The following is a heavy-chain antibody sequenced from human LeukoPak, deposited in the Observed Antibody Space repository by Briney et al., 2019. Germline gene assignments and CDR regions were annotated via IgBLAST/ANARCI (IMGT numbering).Heavy chain of an antibody. Sequence: SETLSLTCSVSGGSISSSYWSWIRQSAGKGLEWIGYISHSGSTTYNPSLKSRLTISVDMSTNQFSLDLNSVTTADTAVYYCARARYYGLSSGYTGGFYYMDVWGTGTTVSVSS. CDR2: ISHSGST. J-gene: IGHJ6*03. V-gene: IGHV4-59*01. D-gene: IGHD3-3*01. CDR3: ARARYYGLSSGYTGGFYYMDV. CDR1: GGSISSSY.